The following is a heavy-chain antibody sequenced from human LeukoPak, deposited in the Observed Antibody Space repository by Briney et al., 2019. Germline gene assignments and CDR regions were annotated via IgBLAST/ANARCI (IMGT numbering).Heavy chain of an antibody. D-gene: IGHD4-17*01. CDR3: ERGTVTTPETGGDHLDY. J-gene: IGHJ4*02. Sequence: ASVRLSCAASGYTFTTYYMHWGPQAPGQGVEWMGIINPSGGSTSYTQKLQGRVTMTRETSTSTVYMELSSLRSEDPAVYYCERGTVTTPETGGDHLDYWGQGTLVTVSS. CDR2: INPSGGST. CDR1: GYTFTTYY. V-gene: IGHV1-46*01.